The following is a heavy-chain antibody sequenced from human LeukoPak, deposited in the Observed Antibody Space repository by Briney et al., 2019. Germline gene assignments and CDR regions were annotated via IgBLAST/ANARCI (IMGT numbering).Heavy chain of an antibody. D-gene: IGHD6-13*01. CDR2: INHSGST. V-gene: IGHV4-34*01. J-gene: IGHJ6*03. CDR3: ARRPKRGSSWYSSISYYYYMDV. CDR1: GGSISSYY. Sequence: KPSETLSLTCTVSGGSISSYYWSWIRQPPGKGLEWIGEINHSGSTNYNPSLKSRVTISVDTSKNQFSLKLSSVTAADTAVYYCARRPKRGSSWYSSISYYYYMDVWGKGTTVTVSS.